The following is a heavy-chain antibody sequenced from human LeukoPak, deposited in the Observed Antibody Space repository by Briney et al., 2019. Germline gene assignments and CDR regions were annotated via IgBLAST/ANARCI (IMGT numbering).Heavy chain of an antibody. CDR2: ISGSGGST. CDR1: GFSFRNYA. J-gene: IGHJ4*02. CDR3: AKGFKWTDPDRLFDY. D-gene: IGHD1-14*01. Sequence: GGSLRLSCAASGFSFRNYAMSWVRQAPGKGLEWVSAISGSGGSTYYADSVKGRFTISRDNSKNTLYLQMNSLRAEDTAVYYCAKGFKWTDPDRLFDYWGQGTLVTVSS. V-gene: IGHV3-23*01.